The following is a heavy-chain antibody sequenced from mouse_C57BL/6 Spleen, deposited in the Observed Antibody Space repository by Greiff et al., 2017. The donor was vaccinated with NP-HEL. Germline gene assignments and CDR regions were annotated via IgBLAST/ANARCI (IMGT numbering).Heavy chain of an antibody. Sequence: EVMLVESGGDLVKPGGSLKLSCAASGFTFSSYGMSWVRQTPDKRLEWVATISSGGSYTYYPDSVKGRITISRDNAKNTLYLQMSSLKSEDTAMYYCARTTMVTQKELNWYFDVWGTGTTVTVSS. CDR2: ISSGGSYT. D-gene: IGHD2-1*01. V-gene: IGHV5-6*02. J-gene: IGHJ1*03. CDR3: ARTTMVTQKELNWYFDV. CDR1: GFTFSSYG.